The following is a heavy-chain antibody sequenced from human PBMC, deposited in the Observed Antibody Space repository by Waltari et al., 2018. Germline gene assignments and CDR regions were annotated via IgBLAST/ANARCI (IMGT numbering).Heavy chain of an antibody. Sequence: QVQLVESGGGVVQPGRSLRLYCAASGSTFSSYGMHWVRQAPGKGLEWVAVIWYDGSNKYYADSVKGRFTISRDNSKNTLYLQMNSLRAEDTAMYYCTKGSGGSRSPPDYWGQGTLVTVSS. CDR1: GSTFSSYG. CDR2: IWYDGSNK. CDR3: TKGSGGSRSPPDY. J-gene: IGHJ4*02. V-gene: IGHV3-30*18. D-gene: IGHD1-26*01.